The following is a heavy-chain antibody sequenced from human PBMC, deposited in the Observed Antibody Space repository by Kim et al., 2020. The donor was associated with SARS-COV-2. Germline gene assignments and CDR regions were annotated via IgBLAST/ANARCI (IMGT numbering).Heavy chain of an antibody. Sequence: GGSLRLSCAASGFTFTMYSMHWVRQAPGKGLEWVAFISFDGSNTDYADSVKGRFTVSRDSSKNTVFLEMGRLRLEDTALYFCARDPIYASGRGYFESWGPGTRVTGSS. J-gene: IGHJ4*02. CDR3: ARDPIYASGRGYFES. CDR1: GFTFTMYS. D-gene: IGHD6-19*01. CDR2: ISFDGSNT. V-gene: IGHV3-30*04.